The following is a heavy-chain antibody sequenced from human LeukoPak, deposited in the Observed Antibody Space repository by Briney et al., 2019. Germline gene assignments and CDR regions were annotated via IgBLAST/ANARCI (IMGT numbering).Heavy chain of an antibody. D-gene: IGHD6-19*01. CDR3: ARGSSGRSYYYYYYMDV. CDR2: IYYSGST. V-gene: IGHV4-59*01. CDR1: GGSFSGYY. Sequence: SETLSLTCAVYGGSFSGYYWSWIRQPPGKGLEWIGYIYYSGSTNYNPSLKSRVTISVDTSKNQFSLKLSSVTAADTAVYYCARGSSGRSYYYYYYMDVWGKGTTVTVSS. J-gene: IGHJ6*03.